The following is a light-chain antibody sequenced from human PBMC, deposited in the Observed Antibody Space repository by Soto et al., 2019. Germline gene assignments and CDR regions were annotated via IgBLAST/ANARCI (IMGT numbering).Light chain of an antibody. V-gene: IGKV3-11*01. J-gene: IGKJ5*01. CDR2: DAS. CDR1: QSVGSH. CDR3: QHRTNWPPVT. Sequence: EIVLTQSPATLSLSPGERAALSCRASQSVGSHLAWYQQKPGQPPRLLIYDASNRATGIPARFSGSGSGTDFTLTISSLEPEDFAVYYCQHRTNWPPVTFGQGTRVEIK.